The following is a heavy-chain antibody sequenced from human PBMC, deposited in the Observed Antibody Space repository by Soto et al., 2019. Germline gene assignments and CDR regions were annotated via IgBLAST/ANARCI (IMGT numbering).Heavy chain of an antibody. Sequence: PSETLSLTCAVSGGSISSSNWWSWVRQPPGKGLEWIGEIYHSGSTNYNPSLKSRVTISVDTSKNQFSLKLSSVTAADTAVYYCARHVPYCSDTSHCAYGMDVWGQGTTVTVSS. CDR2: IYHSGST. V-gene: IGHV4-4*02. CDR3: ARHVPYCSDTSHCAYGMDV. D-gene: IGHD2-2*01. J-gene: IGHJ6*02. CDR1: GGSISSSNW.